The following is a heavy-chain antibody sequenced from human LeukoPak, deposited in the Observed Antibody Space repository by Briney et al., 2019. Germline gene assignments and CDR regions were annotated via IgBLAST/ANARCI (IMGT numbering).Heavy chain of an antibody. CDR2: IYSGGDT. CDR3: ARYNFYGGTPFDC. CDR1: GITVSSNY. J-gene: IGHJ4*02. D-gene: IGHD4-23*01. Sequence: PGGSLRLSCAASGITVSSNYMSWVRQALGKGLEWVSVIYSGGDTYYADSAKGRFTISRDNSKNTLYLQMNSLRAEDTAVYYCARYNFYGGTPFDCWGQGTLVTVSS. V-gene: IGHV3-66*01.